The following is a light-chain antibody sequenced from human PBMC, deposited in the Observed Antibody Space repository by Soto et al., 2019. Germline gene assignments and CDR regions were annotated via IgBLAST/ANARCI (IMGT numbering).Light chain of an antibody. CDR2: KVR. CDR3: SSYTSDRTVV. CDR1: SSDVGGYNY. V-gene: IGLV2-14*01. J-gene: IGLJ2*01. Sequence: QSALTQPASVSGSPGQSITISCTGTSSDVGGYNYVSWYQQLPDKAPKLIIYKVRNRPSGVSNRFSGSKSGNTASLTISGLQAEDEADYFCSSYTSDRTVVFGGGTKLTVL.